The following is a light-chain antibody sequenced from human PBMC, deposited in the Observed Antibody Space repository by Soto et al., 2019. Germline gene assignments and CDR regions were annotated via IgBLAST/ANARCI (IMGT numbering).Light chain of an antibody. CDR2: AAS. CDR3: QQSYSTPH. Sequence: DIQMTQSPSSLSASVGDRVTITCRASQSISSYLNWYQQKPGKAPKLLIYAASSLQSEVPSRFSGSGSGTDFTLTISSLQPEDFATYYCQQSYSTPHFGGGTKVEIK. J-gene: IGKJ4*01. V-gene: IGKV1-39*01. CDR1: QSISSY.